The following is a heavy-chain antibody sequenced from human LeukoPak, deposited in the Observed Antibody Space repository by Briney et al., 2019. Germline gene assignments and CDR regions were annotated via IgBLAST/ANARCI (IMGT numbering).Heavy chain of an antibody. Sequence: SETLSLTCTVSGGSISSYYWSWIRQPPGKGLEWIGYIYYSGSTNYNPSLKSRVTISVDTSKNQFSLKLNSVTAAGTAVYYCARVVAAAGNNWFDPWGQGTLVTVSS. J-gene: IGHJ5*02. V-gene: IGHV4-59*12. D-gene: IGHD6-13*01. CDR2: IYYSGST. CDR1: GGSISSYY. CDR3: ARVVAAAGNNWFDP.